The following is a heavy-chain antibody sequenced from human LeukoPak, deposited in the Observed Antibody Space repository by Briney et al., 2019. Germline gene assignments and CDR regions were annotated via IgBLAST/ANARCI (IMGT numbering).Heavy chain of an antibody. D-gene: IGHD6-6*01. CDR2: IYTSGST. CDR3: ARDNIKGSSDY. V-gene: IGHV4-61*02. CDR1: GGSISSGSYY. Sequence: PSQTLSLTCTVSGGSISSGSYYWSWIRQPAGKGLEWIGRIYTSGSTNYNPSLKSRVTISVDTSKNQFSLKLSSVTAADTAVYYCARDNIKGSSDYWGQGTLVAVSS. J-gene: IGHJ4*02.